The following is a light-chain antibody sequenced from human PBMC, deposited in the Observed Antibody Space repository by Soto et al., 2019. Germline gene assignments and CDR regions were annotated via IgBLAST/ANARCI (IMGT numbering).Light chain of an antibody. J-gene: IGKJ1*01. CDR2: GAS. CDR1: QSVSSSY. V-gene: IGKV3-20*01. Sequence: EIVLTQSPGTLSLSPGERATLSCRASQSVSSSYLAWYQQKPGQAPRLLIYGASSRAPGIPDRFSGSGSGTDFTITISRLEPEDFAVYYCQQYGSSRTFGQGTKVEIK. CDR3: QQYGSSRT.